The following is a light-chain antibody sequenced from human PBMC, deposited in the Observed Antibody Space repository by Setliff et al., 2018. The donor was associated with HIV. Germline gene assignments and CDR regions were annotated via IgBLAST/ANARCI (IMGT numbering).Light chain of an antibody. Sequence: QSVLTQPASVSGSPGQSITISCTRTTRDVGGYKFLSWYQQKPGKAPKLMIYEVSNRPSGVSDRFSGSKSGNTASLTISGLQPEDEADYYCLSYTTRSTVVFGTGTKVTVL. CDR2: EVS. CDR3: LSYTTRSTVV. J-gene: IGLJ1*01. CDR1: TRDVGGYKF. V-gene: IGLV2-14*01.